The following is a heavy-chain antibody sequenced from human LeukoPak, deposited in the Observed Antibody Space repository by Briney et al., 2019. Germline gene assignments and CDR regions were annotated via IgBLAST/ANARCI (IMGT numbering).Heavy chain of an antibody. D-gene: IGHD4-23*01. V-gene: IGHV3-33*01. J-gene: IGHJ4*02. CDR1: GFTFSSYG. CDR2: IWYDGSNK. Sequence: PGGSLRLSCAASGFTFSSYGMHWVRQAPGKGLEWVAVIWYDGSNKYYADSVKGRFTISRDNSKNTLYLQMNSLRAEDTAVYYCARDPGSNEIDYWGQGTLVTVSS. CDR3: ARDPGSNEIDY.